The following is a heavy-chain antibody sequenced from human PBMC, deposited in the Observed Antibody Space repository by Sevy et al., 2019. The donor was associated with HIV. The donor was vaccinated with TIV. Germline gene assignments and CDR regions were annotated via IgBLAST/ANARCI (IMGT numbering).Heavy chain of an antibody. CDR2: IKQDGSEK. CDR3: ARDTRGNYDFWGGYRPPLDY. Sequence: GGSLRLSCAASGFTFSSYWMSWVRQAPGKGLEWVANIKQDGSEKYYVDSVKDRFTISRDNSKNSLYLQMNSLRAEDTAVYYCARDTRGNYDFWGGYRPPLDYWGQGTLVTVSS. J-gene: IGHJ4*02. D-gene: IGHD3-3*01. V-gene: IGHV3-7*01. CDR1: GFTFSSYW.